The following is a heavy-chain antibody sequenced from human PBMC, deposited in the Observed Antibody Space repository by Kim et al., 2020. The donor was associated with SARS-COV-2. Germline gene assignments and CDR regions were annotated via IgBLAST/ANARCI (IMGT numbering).Heavy chain of an antibody. D-gene: IGHD2-15*01. V-gene: IGHV3-7*01. CDR2: IKQDGSEK. CDR3: ARETLGYCSGGSCYGIDY. J-gene: IGHJ4*02. Sequence: GGSLRLSCAASGFTFSSYWMSWVRQAPGKGLEWVANIKQDGSEKYYVDSVKGRFTISRDNAKNSLYLQMNSVRAEDTAVYYCARETLGYCSGGSCYGIDYWGQGTLVTVSS. CDR1: GFTFSSYW.